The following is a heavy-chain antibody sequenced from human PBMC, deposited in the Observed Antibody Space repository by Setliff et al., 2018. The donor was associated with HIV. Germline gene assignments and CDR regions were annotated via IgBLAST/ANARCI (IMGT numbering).Heavy chain of an antibody. D-gene: IGHD1-26*01. CDR3: ARGWEWGAPLDY. V-gene: IGHV4-59*11. Sequence: PSETLSLTCTVSGYSISSHYWSWIRQPPGKELEWIGYIFSSGSTTYNPSLKSRVTISIDTSKNQFSLKVSSVTAADTAVYYCARGWEWGAPLDYWGQGTLVTVPQ. CDR2: IFSSGST. CDR1: GYSISSHY. J-gene: IGHJ4*02.